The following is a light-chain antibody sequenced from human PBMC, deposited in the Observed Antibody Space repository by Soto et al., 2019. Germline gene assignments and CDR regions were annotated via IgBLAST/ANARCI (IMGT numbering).Light chain of an antibody. CDR2: DAS. V-gene: IGKV1-5*01. CDR1: QMVSTR. J-gene: IGKJ1*01. CDR3: QQYQSYSET. Sequence: DIQMTQSPSTLSASVGDRVTITCRASQMVSTRLAWYQQKPGKAPKLLIYDASSLTTAVPSRFSGSGSGAEFTLKISSLQPDDFATYYCQQYQSYSETFGHGTKVEIK.